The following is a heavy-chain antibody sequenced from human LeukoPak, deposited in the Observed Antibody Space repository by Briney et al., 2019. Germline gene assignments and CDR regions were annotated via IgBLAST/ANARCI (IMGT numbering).Heavy chain of an antibody. Sequence: ASVKVSCKASGYTFTSNDINWVRQAPGQGLEWMGWMNPNSGNTVYAQKFKGRVTMTRNTSISTAYMDLSSLRSEDTAVYYCARGRPAYDAFDIWGQGTMVTVSS. V-gene: IGHV1-8*01. CDR3: ARGRPAYDAFDI. CDR2: MNPNSGNT. J-gene: IGHJ3*02. CDR1: GYTFTSND.